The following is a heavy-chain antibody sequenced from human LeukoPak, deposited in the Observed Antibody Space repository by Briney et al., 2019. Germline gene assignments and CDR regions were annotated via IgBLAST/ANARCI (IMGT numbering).Heavy chain of an antibody. D-gene: IGHD5-12*01. CDR1: GFSFSVYE. CDR3: ATLTVATSFDY. CDR2: MSSSGATI. V-gene: IGHV3-48*03. Sequence: PGGSLRLSCAASGFSFSVYEMHWVRQAPGKGLEWISDMSSSGATIYYADSVKGRFTISRDNAKSSLYLQMNSLRAEDTAVYYCATLTVATSFDYWGQGTLVTVSS. J-gene: IGHJ4*02.